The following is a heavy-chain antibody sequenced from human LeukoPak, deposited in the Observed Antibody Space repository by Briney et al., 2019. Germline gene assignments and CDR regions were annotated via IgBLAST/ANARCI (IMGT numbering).Heavy chain of an antibody. J-gene: IGHJ4*02. V-gene: IGHV3-74*01. Sequence: SGGSLRLSCAASGFTFSSYGMSWVRQAPGKGLVWVSRINSDGSSTSYADSVKGRFTISRDNAKNTLYLQMNSLRAEDTAVYYCAREYYPAWYGSGPGEYWGQGTLVTVSS. CDR1: GFTFSSYG. D-gene: IGHD3-10*01. CDR3: AREYYPAWYGSGPGEY. CDR2: INSDGSST.